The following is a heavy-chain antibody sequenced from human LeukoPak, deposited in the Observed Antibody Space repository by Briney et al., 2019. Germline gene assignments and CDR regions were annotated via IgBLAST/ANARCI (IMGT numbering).Heavy chain of an antibody. CDR3: AELGITMIGGV. V-gene: IGHV3-48*04. Sequence: GGSLRLSCAASGFTFSSYGMHWVRQAPGKGLEWVSYISSSGTTIYYADSVKGRFTISRDNAKNSLYLQMNSLRAEDTAVYYCAELGITMIGGVWGKGTTVTISS. D-gene: IGHD3-10*02. J-gene: IGHJ6*04. CDR1: GFTFSSYG. CDR2: ISSSGTTI.